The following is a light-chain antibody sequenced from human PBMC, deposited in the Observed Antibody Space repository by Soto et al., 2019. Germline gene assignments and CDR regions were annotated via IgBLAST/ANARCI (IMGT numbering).Light chain of an antibody. CDR3: QQYENLPT. J-gene: IGKJ5*01. CDR2: DAS. Sequence: IQMTQSPSSLSASVGYRFTITCQASQNINNYLNWYQQKPGRAPKILIYDASNLEAGVPSRFRGIGSGTDFTFTISRLKPEDIATYYCQQYENLPTFGQGTRLEIK. V-gene: IGKV1-33*01. CDR1: QNINNY.